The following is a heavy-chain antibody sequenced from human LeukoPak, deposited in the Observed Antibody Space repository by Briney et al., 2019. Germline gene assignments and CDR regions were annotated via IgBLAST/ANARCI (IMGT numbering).Heavy chain of an antibody. CDR2: LHSGGPT. D-gene: IGHD7-27*01. V-gene: IGHV3-53*01. J-gene: IGHJ2*01. CDR3: VRGLSGVSSWYFDL. CDR1: GFTISSNY. Sequence: GGSLRLSCAASGFTISSNYLSWVRQAPGKGLVWISALHSGGPTFYADSVRGRFTISRDISKNTLYLQMNDLGAEDTALYYCVRGLSGVSSWYFDLWGRGTLVSVSS.